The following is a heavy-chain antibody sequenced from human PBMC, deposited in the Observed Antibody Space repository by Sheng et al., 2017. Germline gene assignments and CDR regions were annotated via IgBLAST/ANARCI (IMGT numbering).Heavy chain of an antibody. Sequence: EVQLVESGGGLVQPGGSLILSCAASGFSFNLYEMNWVRQAPGKGLEWISYISHSGSTILYADSVEGRFIISRDNARNSLSLQMNSLRAEDTAVYYCARDGLLHSYGQGYFDHWGQGVLVTVSS. J-gene: IGHJ4*02. CDR3: ARDGLLHSYGQGYFDH. CDR2: ISHSGSTI. V-gene: IGHV3-48*03. CDR1: GFSFNLYE. D-gene: IGHD5-18*01.